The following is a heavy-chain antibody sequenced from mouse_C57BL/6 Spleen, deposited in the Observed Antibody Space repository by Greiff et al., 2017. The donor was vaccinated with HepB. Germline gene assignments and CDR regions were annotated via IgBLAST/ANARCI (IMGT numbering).Heavy chain of an antibody. J-gene: IGHJ1*03. CDR2: ISNLAYSI. V-gene: IGHV5-15*01. CDR1: GFTFSDYG. D-gene: IGHD1-1*01. Sequence: EVKLMESGGGLVQPGGSLKLSCAASGFTFSDYGMAWVRQAPRKGPEWVAFISNLAYSIYYADTVTGRFTISRENAKNTLYLEMSSLRSEDTAMYYCARAYSGRYFDVWGTGTTVTVSS. CDR3: ARAYSGRYFDV.